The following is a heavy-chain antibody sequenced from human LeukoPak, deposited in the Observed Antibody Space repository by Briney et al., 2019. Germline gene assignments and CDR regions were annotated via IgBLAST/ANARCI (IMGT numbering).Heavy chain of an antibody. D-gene: IGHD2-15*01. CDR2: ISTTSTYK. Sequence: GGSLRLSCAASGFTFTDYSMNWVRQAPGKGLEWVASISTTSTYKCYADSLKGRFTISRDNAKNSLYLQVSSLRVEDTAVYYCARAVDIVVVARATRGYYGMDVWGQGTTVTVSS. CDR3: ARAVDIVVVARATRGYYGMDV. V-gene: IGHV3-21*01. J-gene: IGHJ6*02. CDR1: GFTFTDYS.